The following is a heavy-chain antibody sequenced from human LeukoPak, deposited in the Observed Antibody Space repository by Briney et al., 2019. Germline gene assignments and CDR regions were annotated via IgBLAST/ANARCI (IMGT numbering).Heavy chain of an antibody. Sequence: SETLSLTCTVSGGSIISYYWTWIRQPPGKGLEWIGYIYYSGSTNYNPSLKSRVTISVDTSKNQFSLKLSSVTAADTAVYYCARGYYDSSGYLISYNWFDPWGQGTLVTVSS. CDR1: GGSIISYY. CDR2: IYYSGST. J-gene: IGHJ5*02. D-gene: IGHD3-22*01. V-gene: IGHV4-59*01. CDR3: ARGYYDSSGYLISYNWFDP.